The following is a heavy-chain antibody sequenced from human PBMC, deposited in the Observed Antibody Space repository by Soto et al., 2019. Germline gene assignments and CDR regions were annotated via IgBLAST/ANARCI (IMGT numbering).Heavy chain of an antibody. V-gene: IGHV1-18*01. CDR2: ISTYNGNT. CDR3: ARDNGQWLVSV. D-gene: IGHD6-19*01. Sequence: QGQLVQSGAEVKEPGASVKVSCKASGYIFTSHGISWVRQAPGQGLEWMGRISTYNGNTKYAQKLQGRVTMTTDTSASIAYMELRSLRSDDTAVYYCARDNGQWLVSVWGQGTLVTVSS. J-gene: IGHJ1*01. CDR1: GYIFTSHG.